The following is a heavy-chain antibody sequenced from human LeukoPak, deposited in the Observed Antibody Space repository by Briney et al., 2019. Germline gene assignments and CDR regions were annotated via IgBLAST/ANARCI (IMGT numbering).Heavy chain of an antibody. J-gene: IGHJ4*02. CDR2: ISGSGGST. V-gene: IGHV3-23*01. D-gene: IGHD3-22*01. Sequence: GGSLRLSCAASGFTFSSYAMSWVRQAPGKGLEWVSAISGSGGSTYYADSVKGRFTISRDNSKNTLYLQMNSLRAEDTAVYYCAKGYYYDSSGYYPWGPFDYWGQGTLVTVSS. CDR3: AKGYYYDSSGYYPWGPFDY. CDR1: GFTFSSYA.